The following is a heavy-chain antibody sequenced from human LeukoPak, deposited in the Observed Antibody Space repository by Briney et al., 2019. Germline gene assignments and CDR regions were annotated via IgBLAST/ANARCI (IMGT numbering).Heavy chain of an antibody. D-gene: IGHD3-9*01. V-gene: IGHV4-34*01. CDR2: INHSGST. CDR3: ARKESLRYFDWRRNLVLNWFDP. Sequence: SETLSLTCAVYGGSFSGYYWSWIRQPPGKGLEWIGEINHSGSTNYNPSLKSRVTISVDTSKNQFSLKLSSVTAADTAVYYCARKESLRYFDWRRNLVLNWFDPWGQGTLVTVSS. CDR1: GGSFSGYY. J-gene: IGHJ5*02.